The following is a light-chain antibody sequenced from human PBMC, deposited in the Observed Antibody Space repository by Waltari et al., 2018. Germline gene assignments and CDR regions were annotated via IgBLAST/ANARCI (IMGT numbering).Light chain of an antibody. CDR3: QQSYSSLST. CDR1: QSISNC. Sequence: DIQMTQSPSSLSASVGDSVTITCRASQSISNCLNWYQQKPGKAPRLLIYTSSTLQGGVPARFNGSGSGTDFTLTISSLLPEDFATYYCQQSYSSLSTFGGGTKVEIK. J-gene: IGKJ4*01. CDR2: TSS. V-gene: IGKV1-39*01.